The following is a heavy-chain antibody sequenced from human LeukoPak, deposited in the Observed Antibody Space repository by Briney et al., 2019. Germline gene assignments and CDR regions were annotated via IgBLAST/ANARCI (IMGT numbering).Heavy chain of an antibody. CDR1: GGSFSGYY. Sequence: PSETLSLTCAVYGGSFSGYYWSWIRQPPGKGLEWIGEINHSGSTKYNPSLKSRVTISVDTSKNQLSLKLRSVTAADTAVYYCERPAIVNHYGSGTYYKLAGCFDPWGQGTLVTVS. J-gene: IGHJ5*02. D-gene: IGHD3-10*01. V-gene: IGHV4-34*01. CDR3: ERPAIVNHYGSGTYYKLAGCFDP. CDR2: INHSGST.